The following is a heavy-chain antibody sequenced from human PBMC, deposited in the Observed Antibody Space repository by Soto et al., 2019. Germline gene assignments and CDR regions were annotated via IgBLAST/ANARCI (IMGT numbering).Heavy chain of an antibody. CDR2: IYYSGST. J-gene: IGHJ4*02. CDR3: ARLRAGDILTGYIFDY. Sequence: PSETLSLTCTVSGGSISSSSYYWGWIRQPPGKGLEWIGSIYYSGSTYYNPSLKSRVTISVDTSKNQFSLKLSSVTAADTAVYYCARLRAGDILTGYIFDYWGQGTLVTVSS. V-gene: IGHV4-39*01. D-gene: IGHD3-9*01. CDR1: GGSISSSSYY.